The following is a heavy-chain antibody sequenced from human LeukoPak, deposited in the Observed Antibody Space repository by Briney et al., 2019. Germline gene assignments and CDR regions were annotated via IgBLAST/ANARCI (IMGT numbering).Heavy chain of an antibody. CDR1: GYTFTGYY. J-gene: IGHJ4*02. CDR2: INPNSGGT. Sequence: ASVKVSCKASGYTFTGYYMHWVRQAPGQGLEWMGWINPNSGGTNYAQKFQGRVTMTRDTSISTAYMELSRLRSDDMAVYYCARDRGFWSGSYYFDYWGQGTLVTVSS. V-gene: IGHV1-2*02. D-gene: IGHD3-3*01. CDR3: ARDRGFWSGSYYFDY.